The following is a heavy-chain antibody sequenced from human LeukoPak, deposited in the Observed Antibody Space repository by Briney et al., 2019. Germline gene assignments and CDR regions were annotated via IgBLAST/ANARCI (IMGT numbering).Heavy chain of an antibody. CDR1: SGSISSGAYY. D-gene: IGHD4-17*01. V-gene: IGHV4-39*06. CDR3: ARDYGDHRVDY. J-gene: IGHJ4*02. Sequence: WETLSLTSTVSSGSISSGAYYWGWIRQPPGKGLEWIGTIHYSGKTYYNPSLKSRITLSIDTSKKQFALNLSSVTAADTAVYYCARDYGDHRVDYWGQGTLVTVSS. CDR2: IHYSGKT.